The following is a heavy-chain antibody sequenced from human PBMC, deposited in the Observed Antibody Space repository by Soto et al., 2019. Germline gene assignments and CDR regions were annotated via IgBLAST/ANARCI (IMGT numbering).Heavy chain of an antibody. CDR2: IIPILNIA. CDR1: GGTFSSYT. Sequence: HVQLAQSGAEVKKPGSSVKVSCKASGGTFSSYTISWVRQAPGQGLEWMGRIIPILNIANYAQKFHDRVTITADKSTSTAYMELSSLRSEDTAVYYCARDATTVTVFDSWGQGTLVTVSS. CDR3: ARDATTVTVFDS. J-gene: IGHJ4*02. D-gene: IGHD4-17*01. V-gene: IGHV1-69*08.